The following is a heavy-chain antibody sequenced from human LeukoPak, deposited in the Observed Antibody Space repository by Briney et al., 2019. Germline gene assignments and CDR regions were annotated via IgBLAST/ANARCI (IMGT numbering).Heavy chain of an antibody. V-gene: IGHV6-1*01. Sequence: SQTLSLTCVISGDSVSSKSAAWNWVRQSPSRGLEWLGRTYYRSKWSTDYALSVKSRITVNPDTSKNQFSLQLNSVTPEDTAVYYCARQNLGGFDYWGQGTLVTVSS. CDR2: TYYRSKWST. J-gene: IGHJ4*02. CDR3: ARQNLGGFDY. D-gene: IGHD3-16*01. CDR1: GDSVSSKSAA.